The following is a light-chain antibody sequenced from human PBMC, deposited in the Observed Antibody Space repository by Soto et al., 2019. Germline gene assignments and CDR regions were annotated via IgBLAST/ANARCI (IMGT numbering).Light chain of an antibody. J-gene: IGLJ2*01. CDR2: EVS. V-gene: IGLV2-8*01. CDR1: SSDVGGYNY. Sequence: QSALTQPPSASGSPGQSVTISCTGTSSDVGGYNYVSWYQQHPGKAPKLMIYEVSKRPSGVPDRFSGSKSGNTASLTVSGRQAEDEADYYSSSYAGSNNVVFGGGTKVTVL. CDR3: SSYAGSNNVV.